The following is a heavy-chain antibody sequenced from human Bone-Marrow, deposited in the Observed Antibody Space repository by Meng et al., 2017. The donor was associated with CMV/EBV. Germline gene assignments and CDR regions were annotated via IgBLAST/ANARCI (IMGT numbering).Heavy chain of an antibody. V-gene: IGHV5-51*01. J-gene: IGHJ5*02. D-gene: IGHD3-22*01. Sequence: GGSLRLSCKSSGYNFTKYWIGWVRQMPGKGLEWMGIIYPGDSDIRYSPSFQGQVTISADKSITTAYLQWSSLKASDTAMYYCARVVEYYFYSSGWTTNWFDPWGPGTVVTVSS. CDR1: GYNFTKYW. CDR2: IYPGDSDI. CDR3: ARVVEYYFYSSGWTTNWFDP.